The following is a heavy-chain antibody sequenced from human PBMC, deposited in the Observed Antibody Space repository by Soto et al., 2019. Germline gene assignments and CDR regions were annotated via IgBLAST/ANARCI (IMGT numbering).Heavy chain of an antibody. CDR1: GGSISSGGYY. V-gene: IGHV4-31*03. J-gene: IGHJ6*02. CDR3: ARARGYYVFSSYGMDV. D-gene: IGHD3-3*01. CDR2: IYYSGST. Sequence: QVQLQESGPGLVKPSQTLSLTCTVSGGSISSGGYYWSWIRQHPGKGLEWIGYIYYSGSTYYNPSIQSRVTISVDTSKNQFSLKLSSVTAADTAVYYCARARGYYVFSSYGMDVWGQGTTVTVSS.